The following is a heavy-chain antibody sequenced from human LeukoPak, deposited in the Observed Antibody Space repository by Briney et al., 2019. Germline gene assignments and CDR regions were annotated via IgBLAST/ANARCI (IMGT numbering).Heavy chain of an antibody. CDR1: GFTFSSYA. D-gene: IGHD3-3*01. CDR3: ARLWGDVTIFDF. Sequence: GGSLRLSCAASGFTFSSYAMHWVRQAPGKGLEWVAVISYDGSNKYYADSVKGRFTVSRDNAKNSLYLQTNSLRAEDTAVYYCARLWGDVTIFDFWGQGTLVTVSS. CDR2: ISYDGSNK. V-gene: IGHV3-30-3*01. J-gene: IGHJ4*02.